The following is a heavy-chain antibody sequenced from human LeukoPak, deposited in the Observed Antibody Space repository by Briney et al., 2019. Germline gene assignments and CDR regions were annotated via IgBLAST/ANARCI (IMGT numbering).Heavy chain of an antibody. Sequence: ASVKVSCKASGGTFSSYAISWVRQAPGQGLEWMGGIIPIFGTANYAQKFQGRVTITADKSTSTAYMELSSLRSEDTAVYYCARSLAAAGTRFYYYYYYMDVWGKGTTVTVSS. CDR1: GGTFSSYA. V-gene: IGHV1-69*06. D-gene: IGHD6-13*01. CDR2: IIPIFGTA. J-gene: IGHJ6*03. CDR3: ARSLAAAGTRFYYYYYYMDV.